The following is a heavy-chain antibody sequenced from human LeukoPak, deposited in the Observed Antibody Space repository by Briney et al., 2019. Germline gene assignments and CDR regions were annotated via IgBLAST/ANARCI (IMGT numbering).Heavy chain of an antibody. J-gene: IGHJ5*02. CDR3: AKDSSSSWYGWFDP. CDR1: GFTFSSYG. Sequence: GGSLRLSCAASGFTFSSYGMHWVRQAPGKGLEWVAFIRYDGSNKYYADSVKGRFTISRDNSKNALYLQMNSLRAEDTAVYYCAKDSSSSWYGWFDPWGQGTLVTVSS. CDR2: IRYDGSNK. D-gene: IGHD6-13*01. V-gene: IGHV3-30*02.